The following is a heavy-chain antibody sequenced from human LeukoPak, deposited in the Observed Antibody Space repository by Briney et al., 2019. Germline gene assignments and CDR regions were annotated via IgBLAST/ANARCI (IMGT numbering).Heavy chain of an antibody. CDR2: IGGGSETT. CDR1: GFTFGSYA. V-gene: IGHV3-23*01. D-gene: IGHD1-26*01. Sequence: GGSLRLSCAASGFTFGSYAMSWVRQAPGKGLEWVSTIGGGSETTSYADSAKGRFTNSRDNSKNTVYLQMNRLRAEDTAVYYCAKVLSGSQDYWGQGALVTVFS. J-gene: IGHJ4*02. CDR3: AKVLSGSQDY.